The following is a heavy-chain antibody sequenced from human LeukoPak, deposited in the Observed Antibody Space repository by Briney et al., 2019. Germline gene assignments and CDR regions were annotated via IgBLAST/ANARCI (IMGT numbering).Heavy chain of an antibody. J-gene: IGHJ6*03. CDR3: ARDLMGYNYFYMDV. CDR2: ISSSSSYI. Sequence: GGSLRLSCAASGFTFNTYNMNWVRQAPGKGLEWVSSISSSSSYIYYADSVKGRFTISRDNAKNSLFLQMNSLRAEDTAVYYCARDLMGYNYFYMDVWGKGSTVTIS. CDR1: GFTFNTYN. D-gene: IGHD3-9*01. V-gene: IGHV3-21*01.